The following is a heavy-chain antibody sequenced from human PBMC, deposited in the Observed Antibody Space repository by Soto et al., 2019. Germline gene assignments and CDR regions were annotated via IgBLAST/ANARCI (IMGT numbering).Heavy chain of an antibody. V-gene: IGHV1-69*13. Sequence: SVKVSCKASGGTFSSYAISWVRQAPGQGLEWMGGIIPIFGTANYAQKFQGRVTITADESTSTAYMELSSLRSEDTAVYYCAIGTRYSSGWQLDYWGQGTLVTVSS. J-gene: IGHJ4*02. CDR1: GGTFSSYA. D-gene: IGHD6-19*01. CDR3: AIGTRYSSGWQLDY. CDR2: IIPIFGTA.